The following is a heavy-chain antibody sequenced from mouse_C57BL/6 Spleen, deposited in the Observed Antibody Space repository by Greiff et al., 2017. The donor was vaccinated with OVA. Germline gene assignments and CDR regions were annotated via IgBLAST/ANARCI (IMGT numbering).Heavy chain of an antibody. CDR1: GFTFSSYA. CDR3: ARDRFITTVVAVDY. D-gene: IGHD1-1*01. J-gene: IGHJ2*01. Sequence: DVKLVESGGGLVKPGGSLKLSCAASGFTFSSYAMSWVRQTPEKRLEWVATISDGGSYTYYPDNVKGRFTISRDNAKNNLYLQMSHLKSEDTAMYYCARDRFITTVVAVDYGGQGTTLTVSS. CDR2: ISDGGSYT. V-gene: IGHV5-4*01.